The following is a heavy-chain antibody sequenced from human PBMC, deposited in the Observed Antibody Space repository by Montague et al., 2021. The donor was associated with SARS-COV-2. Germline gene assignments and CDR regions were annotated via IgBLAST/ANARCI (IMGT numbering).Heavy chain of an antibody. V-gene: IGHV4-59*13. CDR1: GGSINNYY. CDR2: IYYSGSVTT. Sequence: SETLSLTCSVSGGSINNYYWGWVRQSPGKGLEWIGYIYYSGSVTTXYXXXXKXRVSISVDTSGNQFSLKLTSVTAADTAVYYCARRGGGEVFARFMYWYFDVWSRGSLVTVSS. D-gene: IGHD2-21*01. CDR3: ARRGGGEVFARFMYWYFDV. J-gene: IGHJ2*01.